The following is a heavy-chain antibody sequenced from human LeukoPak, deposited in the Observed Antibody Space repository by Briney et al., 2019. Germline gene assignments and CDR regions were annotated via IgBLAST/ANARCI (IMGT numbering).Heavy chain of an antibody. CDR1: GFTFSNAW. J-gene: IGHJ4*02. D-gene: IGHD3-16*01. V-gene: IGHV3-15*01. CDR3: AKADRGEDYFDY. Sequence: PGGSLRLSCAASGFTFSNAWMSWVRQAPGKGLAWVGRIKSKTDGGTTDYAAPVKGRFTISRDDSKNTLYLQMNSLKTEDTAVYYCAKADRGEDYFDYWGQGTLVTVSS. CDR2: IKSKTDGGTT.